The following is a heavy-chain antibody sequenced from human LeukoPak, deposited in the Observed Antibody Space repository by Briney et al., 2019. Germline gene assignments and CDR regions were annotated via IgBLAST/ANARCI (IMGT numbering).Heavy chain of an antibody. D-gene: IGHD2-15*01. CDR2: ISGSGGST. V-gene: IGHV3-23*01. CDR3: AKVSCSGGSCYSIDY. Sequence: GGSLRLSCAACGFTFSSYAMSWVRQAPGKGLEWVSAISGSGGSTYYADSVKGRFTISRDNSKNTLYLQMNSLRAEDTAVYYCAKVSCSGGSCYSIDYWGQGTLVTVSS. J-gene: IGHJ4*02. CDR1: GFTFSSYA.